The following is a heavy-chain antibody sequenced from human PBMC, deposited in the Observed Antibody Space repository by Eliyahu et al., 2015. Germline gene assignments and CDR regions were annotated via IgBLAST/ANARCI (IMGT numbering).Heavy chain of an antibody. Sequence: QLQLQESGPGLVKPSETLSLTCTVSGGSISSSSYYWGWIRQPPGKGLEWIGSIYYSGSTYYNPSLKSRVTISVDTSKNQFSLKLSSVTAADTAVYYCARLVYLHWYFDLWGRGTLVTVSS. J-gene: IGHJ2*01. CDR2: IYYSGST. D-gene: IGHD1-14*01. CDR1: GGSISSSSYY. V-gene: IGHV4-39*01. CDR3: ARLVYLHWYFDL.